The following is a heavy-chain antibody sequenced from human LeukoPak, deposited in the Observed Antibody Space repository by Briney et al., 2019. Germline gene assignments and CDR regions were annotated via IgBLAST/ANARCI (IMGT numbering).Heavy chain of an antibody. CDR1: GYTFSSYD. CDR2: ISGSSGST. Sequence: PGGSLRLSCEASGYTFSSYDMSWVRQAPGQGLEWVSSISGSSGSTYYADSVQGRFTISRDNSKNTLYLQMNSLRADDTAEYYCAKDGDIVATLYFDYWGQGTLVTVSS. V-gene: IGHV3-23*01. CDR3: AKDGDIVATLYFDY. J-gene: IGHJ4*02. D-gene: IGHD5-12*01.